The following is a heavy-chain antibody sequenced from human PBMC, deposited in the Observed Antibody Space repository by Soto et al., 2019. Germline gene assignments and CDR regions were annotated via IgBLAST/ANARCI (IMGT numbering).Heavy chain of an antibody. V-gene: IGHV3-11*01. D-gene: IGHD3-3*01. CDR1: GFTFSDYY. CDR3: ARDTARWRGHDASDI. Sequence: GGSLRLSCAASGFTFSDYYMSWIRQAPGKGLEWVSYITSNGNSIHYADSVKDRFTISRDNAKNTLYLQMNSLRAEDTAVYFCARDTARWRGHDASDIWGQGTMVTVSS. J-gene: IGHJ3*02. CDR2: ITSNGNSI.